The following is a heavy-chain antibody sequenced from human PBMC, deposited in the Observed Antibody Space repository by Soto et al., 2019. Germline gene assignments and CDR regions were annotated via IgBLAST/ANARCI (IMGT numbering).Heavy chain of an antibody. CDR1: GFTFSSYA. CDR3: AKDRRVKYYYGSGSYYPGGLDY. CDR2: ISGSGGST. V-gene: IGHV3-23*01. D-gene: IGHD3-10*01. Sequence: GGSLRLSCAASGFTFSSYAMSWVRQAPGKGLEWVSAISGSGGSTYYADSVKGRFTISRDNSKNTLYLQMNSLRAEDTAVYYCAKDRRVKYYYGSGSYYPGGLDYWGQGTLVTVSS. J-gene: IGHJ4*02.